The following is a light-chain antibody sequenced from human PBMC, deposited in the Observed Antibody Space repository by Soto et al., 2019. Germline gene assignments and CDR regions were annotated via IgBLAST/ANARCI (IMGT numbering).Light chain of an antibody. CDR1: QSISNW. J-gene: IGKJ4*01. CDR2: KTS. V-gene: IGKV1-5*03. Sequence: DIQMTQSPSTLSASVGDRVTITCRASQSISNWLAWYQQKPGKAPKLLIYKTSNLESGVPSRFSGSGSGTEFSLTISSLQPDDFATYYCQQYHSFSLTFAGGTRVEVK. CDR3: QQYHSFSLT.